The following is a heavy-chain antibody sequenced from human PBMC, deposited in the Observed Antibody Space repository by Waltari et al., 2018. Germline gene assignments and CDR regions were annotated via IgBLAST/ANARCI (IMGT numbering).Heavy chain of an antibody. Sequence: EVQLVESGGGLVQPGGALSISCAASGFIFSAHYMAWVRQAPGKGLEGVGRSKNKRQGYTVEYAASVKGRFTISRDDSQNSLYLQMFSLKAEDTAVYYCARWDTGACRNWGQGTLVTVSS. V-gene: IGHV3-72*01. D-gene: IGHD1-1*01. J-gene: IGHJ4*02. CDR3: ARWDTGACRN. CDR2: SKNKRQGYTV. CDR1: GFIFSAHY.